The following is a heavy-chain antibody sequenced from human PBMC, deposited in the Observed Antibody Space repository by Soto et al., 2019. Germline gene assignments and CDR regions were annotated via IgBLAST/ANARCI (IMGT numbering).Heavy chain of an antibody. CDR1: GFTFSSYW. CDR2: IKQDGSEK. Sequence: GGSLRLSCAASGFTFSSYWMSWVRQAPGKGLEWVANIKQDGSEKYYVDSVKGRFTISRDNAKNSLYLQMNSLRAEDTAVYYCARDSHNWNDGRGTVDYWGQGTLVTVSS. CDR3: ARDSHNWNDGRGTVDY. V-gene: IGHV3-7*01. J-gene: IGHJ4*02. D-gene: IGHD1-20*01.